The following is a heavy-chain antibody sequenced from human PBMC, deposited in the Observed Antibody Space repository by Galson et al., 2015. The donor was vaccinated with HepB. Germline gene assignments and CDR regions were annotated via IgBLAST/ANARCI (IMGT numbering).Heavy chain of an antibody. CDR1: GFTFSSYG. V-gene: IGHV3-33*01. D-gene: IGHD3-3*01. CDR2: IWYDGSNK. J-gene: IGHJ6*02. Sequence: SLRLSCAASGFTFSSYGMHWVRQAPGKGLEWVAVIWYDGSNKYYADSVKGRFTISRDNSKNTLYLQMNSLSAEDTAVYYCARDQRPADFWSGYPYYYYGMDVWGQGTTVTVSS. CDR3: ARDQRPADFWSGYPYYYYGMDV.